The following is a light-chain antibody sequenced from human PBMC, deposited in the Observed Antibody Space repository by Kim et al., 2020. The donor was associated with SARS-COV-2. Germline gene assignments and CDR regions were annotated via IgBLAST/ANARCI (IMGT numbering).Light chain of an antibody. CDR1: KLGDKY. J-gene: IGLJ2*01. CDR2: QDS. Sequence: SYELTQPPSVSVSPGQTASITCSGDKLGDKYACWYQQKPGQSPVLVIYQDSKRPSGIPERFSGSNSGNTATLTISGTQAMVEADYYCQAWDSSTVVFSGG. CDR3: QAWDSSTVV. V-gene: IGLV3-1*01.